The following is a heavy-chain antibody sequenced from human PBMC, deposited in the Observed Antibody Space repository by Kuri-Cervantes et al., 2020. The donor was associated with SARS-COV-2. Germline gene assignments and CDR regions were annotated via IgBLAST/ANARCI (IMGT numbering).Heavy chain of an antibody. CDR2: IYHSGST. D-gene: IGHD2-15*01. Sequence: LRLSCAASGGSISSGGYSWSWIRQPPGKGLEWIGYIYHSGSTYYNPSLKSRVTISVDTSKNQFSLKLSSVTAADTAVYYCARGGGLGYCSGGSCYSIGFDYWGQGALVTVSS. CDR1: GGSISSGGYS. V-gene: IGHV4-30-2*01. J-gene: IGHJ4*02. CDR3: ARGGGLGYCSGGSCYSIGFDY.